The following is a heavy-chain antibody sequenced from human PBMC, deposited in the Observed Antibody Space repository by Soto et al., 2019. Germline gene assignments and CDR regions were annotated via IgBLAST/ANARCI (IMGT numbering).Heavy chain of an antibody. J-gene: IGHJ4*02. D-gene: IGHD2-2*01. Sequence: EVQMVESGGGLVQSGGSLKLSCAASGFSFSEAAIHWARQAPGKGLEWVARIRSRSQGYATAFAEPVKGRFFISRDDSQSTVDLQMNSLKIEDTAVYYCTRHTIDFWGRGTLVTVSS. V-gene: IGHV3-73*02. CDR1: GFSFSEAA. CDR3: TRHTIDF. CDR2: IRSRSQGYAT.